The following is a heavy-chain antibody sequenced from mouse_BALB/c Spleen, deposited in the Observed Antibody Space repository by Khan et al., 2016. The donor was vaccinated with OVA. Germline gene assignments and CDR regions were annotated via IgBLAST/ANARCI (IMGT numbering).Heavy chain of an antibody. CDR2: IFPGSGST. V-gene: IGHV1-9*01. CDR1: GYTFSSYL. D-gene: IGHD2-1*01. CDR3: AKYGNHWYFDV. J-gene: IGHJ1*01. Sequence: QVQLQQSGAELMKPGASVKISCKATGYTFSSYLIEWVKQRPGHGLEWIGEIFPGSGSTNYNEKFKGKATFTADTSSNTAYMQLSSLTSEDSAVYYCAKYGNHWYFDVWGAGTTVTVSS.